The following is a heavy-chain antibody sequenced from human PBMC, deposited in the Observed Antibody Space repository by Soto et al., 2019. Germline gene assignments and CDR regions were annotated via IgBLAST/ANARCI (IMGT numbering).Heavy chain of an antibody. D-gene: IGHD6-13*01. J-gene: IGHJ6*02. V-gene: IGHV3-23*01. CDR3: AKARAAGTWSYYGTDV. CDR2: ISGSGGST. CDR1: GFTFSSYA. Sequence: EVQLLESGGGLVQPGGSLRLSCAASGFTFSSYAMSWVRQAPGKGLEWVSAISGSGGSTYYADSVKGRFTISRDNSKNTLYLQMNSLRAEDTAVYYCAKARAAGTWSYYGTDVWGQGTTVTVSS.